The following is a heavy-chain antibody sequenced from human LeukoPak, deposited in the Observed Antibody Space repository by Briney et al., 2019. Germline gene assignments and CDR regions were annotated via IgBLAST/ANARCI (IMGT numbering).Heavy chain of an antibody. CDR3: ARGPRTIPYYYDSRGYFDY. CDR2: IWYDGSNK. J-gene: IGHJ4*02. CDR1: GFTFSSYG. Sequence: GGSLRLSCAASGFTFSSYGMHWVRQAPGKGLEWVAVIWYDGSNKYYADSVKGRFTISRDNSKNTLYLQMNSLRAEDTAVYYCARGPRTIPYYYDSRGYFDYWGQGTLVTVSS. V-gene: IGHV3-33*01. D-gene: IGHD3-22*01.